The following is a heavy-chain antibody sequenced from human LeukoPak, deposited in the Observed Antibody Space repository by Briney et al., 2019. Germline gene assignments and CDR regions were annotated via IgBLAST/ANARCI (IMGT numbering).Heavy chain of an antibody. Sequence: GGSLRLSCAASGFTFNNAWMSWVRQAPGKGLEWVGRVKSKTDGGTADYVAPVKGRFTISRDDAKNTVYLEMNSLKIEDTAVYFCTTGGSWYDPGHWGQGTLVTVSS. CDR2: VKSKTDGGTA. D-gene: IGHD6-13*01. CDR1: GFTFNNAW. CDR3: TTGGSWYDPGH. V-gene: IGHV3-15*01. J-gene: IGHJ4*02.